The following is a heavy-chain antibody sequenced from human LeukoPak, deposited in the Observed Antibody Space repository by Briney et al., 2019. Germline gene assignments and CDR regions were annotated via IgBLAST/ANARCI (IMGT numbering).Heavy chain of an antibody. D-gene: IGHD3-3*01. CDR2: INTFSGST. V-gene: IGHV1-18*01. Sequence: GASVTVSFTFSVYIFTFYGISWVRQAPGQGLEWMGWINTFSGSTHYAQKFQGRVTMTTDTSTSTAYMDLRSLRSDDTAVYYCARWRYDFWSGYSDYWGQGTLVTVSS. CDR3: ARWRYDFWSGYSDY. CDR1: VYIFTFYG. J-gene: IGHJ4*02.